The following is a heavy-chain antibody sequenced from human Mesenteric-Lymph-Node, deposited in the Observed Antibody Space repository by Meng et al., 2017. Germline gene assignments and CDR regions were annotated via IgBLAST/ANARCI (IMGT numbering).Heavy chain of an antibody. CDR1: GYTFTSYG. D-gene: IGHD6-13*01. Sequence: ASVKVSCQASGYTFTSYGISWVRQAPGQGLEWMGWISAYNGNTNYAQKLQGRVTMTTDTSTSTAYMELRSLRSDDTAVYYCARPKYSSSWHDAFDIWGQGTMVTVSS. CDR2: ISAYNGNT. V-gene: IGHV1-18*01. J-gene: IGHJ3*02. CDR3: ARPKYSSSWHDAFDI.